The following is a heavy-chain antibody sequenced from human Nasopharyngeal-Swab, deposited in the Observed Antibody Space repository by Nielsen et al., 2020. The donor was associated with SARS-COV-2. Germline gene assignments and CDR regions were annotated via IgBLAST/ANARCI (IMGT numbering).Heavy chain of an antibody. CDR1: GFTFSSYW. J-gene: IGHJ4*02. CDR3: ARSLYYYYDSSGYSL. V-gene: IGHV3-7*01. D-gene: IGHD3-22*01. CDR2: IKQDGSEK. Sequence: GESLKISCAASGFTFSSYWMSWVRQAPGKGLEWVANIKQDGSEKYYVDSVKGRFTISRDNAENSLYLQMNSLRAEDTAVYYCARSLYYYYDSSGYSLWGQGTLVTVSS.